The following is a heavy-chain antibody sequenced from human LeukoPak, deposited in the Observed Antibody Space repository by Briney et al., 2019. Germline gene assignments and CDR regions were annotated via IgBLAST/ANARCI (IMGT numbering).Heavy chain of an antibody. D-gene: IGHD6-19*01. CDR2: IYTTGST. Sequence: PSETLSLTCTVSGGSFSNYFWNWIRQPAGKKLEWIGRIYTTGSTNYNPSLKSRVTMSVDTSKKQFFLKLSSVTAADTAVYYCAADSRGWYGFDYWGQGTLVTVSS. V-gene: IGHV4-4*07. CDR3: AADSRGWYGFDY. CDR1: GGSFSNYF. J-gene: IGHJ4*02.